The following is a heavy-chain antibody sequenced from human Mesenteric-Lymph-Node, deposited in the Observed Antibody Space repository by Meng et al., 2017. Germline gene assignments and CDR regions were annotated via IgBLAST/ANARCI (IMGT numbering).Heavy chain of an antibody. V-gene: IGHV1-2*06. Sequence: ASVKVSCKASGYTFTGYYIHWVRQAPGQGLEWMGRINPNSGGTNYAQKFQGRVTMTRDTSISTAYMELSRLRSDDTAVYYCARNPDYDYVWGSYRPYGMDVWGQGTTVTVSS. CDR2: INPNSGGT. J-gene: IGHJ6*02. CDR1: GYTFTGYY. CDR3: ARNPDYDYVWGSYRPYGMDV. D-gene: IGHD3-16*02.